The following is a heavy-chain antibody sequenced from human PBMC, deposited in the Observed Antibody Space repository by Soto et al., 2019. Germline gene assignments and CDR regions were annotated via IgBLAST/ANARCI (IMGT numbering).Heavy chain of an antibody. Sequence: ASVKVSCKASGYTFTSYDINWVRQATGQGLEWMGWMNPNSGNTGYAQKFQGRVTMTRNTSISTAYMELSSLRSEDTAVYYCARVLIDYYGSGSPNYYYYYYMDVWGKGTTVTVSS. D-gene: IGHD3-10*01. CDR2: MNPNSGNT. V-gene: IGHV1-8*01. J-gene: IGHJ6*03. CDR1: GYTFTSYD. CDR3: ARVLIDYYGSGSPNYYYYYYMDV.